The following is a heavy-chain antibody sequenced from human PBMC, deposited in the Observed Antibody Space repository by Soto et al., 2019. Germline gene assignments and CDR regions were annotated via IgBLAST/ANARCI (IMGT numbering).Heavy chain of an antibody. CDR1: GFTFSSYG. J-gene: IGHJ6*02. V-gene: IGHV3-30*18. Sequence: QVQLVESGGGVVQPGRSLRLSCAASGFTFSSYGMHWVRQAPGKGLEWVAVTSYDGSNKYYADSVKGRFTISRDNSKNTMYLQMKSLRAEDTAVYYCAKRLYNWNYYYYYGMDVWGQGTTVTVSS. CDR3: AKRLYNWNYYYYYGMDV. D-gene: IGHD1-20*01. CDR2: TSYDGSNK.